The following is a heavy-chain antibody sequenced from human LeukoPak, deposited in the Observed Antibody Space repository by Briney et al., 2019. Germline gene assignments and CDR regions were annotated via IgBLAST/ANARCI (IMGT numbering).Heavy chain of an antibody. CDR2: ISGSGGST. V-gene: IGHV3-23*01. Sequence: GGSLRLSCAASGFTFSSYAMSWVRQAPGKGLEGVSAISGSGGSTYYADSVKGRFTISRDNSKNTLYLQMNSLRAEDTAVYYCAKDGGVYKFGLFDYWGQGTLVTVSS. D-gene: IGHD3/OR15-3a*01. CDR3: AKDGGVYKFGLFDY. J-gene: IGHJ4*02. CDR1: GFTFSSYA.